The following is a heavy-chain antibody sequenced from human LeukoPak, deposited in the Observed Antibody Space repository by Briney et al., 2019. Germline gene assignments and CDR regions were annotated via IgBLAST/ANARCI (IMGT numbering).Heavy chain of an antibody. CDR3: ARVYKYCSSISCYRFDP. D-gene: IGHD2-2*01. Sequence: SETLSLTCAVSGGSISSTNWWSWVRQPPGKGLEWIGEVDHSGSTKYNPALKSRVAISVDKSKNQFPLRLSSVTAADTAFYYCARVYKYCSSISCYRFDPWGQGTLVTVSS. J-gene: IGHJ5*02. CDR2: VDHSGST. CDR1: GGSISSTNW. V-gene: IGHV4-4*02.